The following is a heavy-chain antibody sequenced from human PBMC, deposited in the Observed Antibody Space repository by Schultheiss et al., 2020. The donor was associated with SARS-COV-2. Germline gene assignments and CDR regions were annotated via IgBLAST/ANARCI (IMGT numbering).Heavy chain of an antibody. CDR1: GFTFSTFW. Sequence: GGSLRLSCAASGFTFSTFWMHWVRQVPGKGLVWVSRIDSDGSSTSYADSVKGRFTISRDNAKNTLYLQMNSLRAEDTAVYYCATIGVVAAHSINWFDPWGQGTLVTVSS. D-gene: IGHD2-15*01. J-gene: IGHJ5*02. V-gene: IGHV3-74*01. CDR3: ATIGVVAAHSINWFDP. CDR2: IDSDGSST.